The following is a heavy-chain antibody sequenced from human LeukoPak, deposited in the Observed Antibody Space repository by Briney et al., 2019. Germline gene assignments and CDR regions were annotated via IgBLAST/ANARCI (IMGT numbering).Heavy chain of an antibody. J-gene: IGHJ6*04. V-gene: IGHV4-34*01. CDR2: INHSGST. CDR3: ARFPHRDYYYYYGMDV. Sequence: PSETLSLTCAVYGGSFSGYYWSWIRQPPGKGLEWIGEINHSGSTNYNPSLKRRVTISVDTSKNQFSLKLSSVTAADTAVYYCARFPHRDYYYYYGMDVWGKGTTVTVSS. CDR1: GGSFSGYY.